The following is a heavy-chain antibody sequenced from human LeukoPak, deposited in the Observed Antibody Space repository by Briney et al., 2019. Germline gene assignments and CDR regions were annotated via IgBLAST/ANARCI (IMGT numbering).Heavy chain of an antibody. V-gene: IGHV7-4-1*02. CDR1: GYTLTKYA. J-gene: IGHJ3*02. CDR3: ARDRAFDI. Sequence: ASVKVSCKASGYTLTKYAVNWVRQAPGQGLEWMGWINTNTGNPTYAQGFTGRFVFSLDTSVNTAYLQISSLRAEDTAIYYCARDRAFDIWGQGTMVTVSS. CDR2: INTNTGNP.